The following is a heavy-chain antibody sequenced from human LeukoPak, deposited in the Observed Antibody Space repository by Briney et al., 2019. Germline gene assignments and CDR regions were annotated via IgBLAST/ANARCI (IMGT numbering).Heavy chain of an antibody. J-gene: IGHJ4*02. CDR2: MNPNSGNT. CDR1: GYTFTSYD. Sequence: ASVKVSCKASGYTFTSYDINWVRQATGQGHEWMGWMNPNSGNTGYAQKFQGRVTITRNTSISTAYMELSSLRSEDTAVYYCARAEMRGAPSLDYWGQGTLVTVSS. V-gene: IGHV1-8*03. CDR3: ARAEMRGAPSLDY. D-gene: IGHD5-24*01.